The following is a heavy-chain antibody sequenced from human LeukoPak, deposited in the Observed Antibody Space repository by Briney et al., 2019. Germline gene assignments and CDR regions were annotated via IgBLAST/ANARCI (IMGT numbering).Heavy chain of an antibody. D-gene: IGHD3-22*01. CDR3: ARSLYSSGDPEYFQH. CDR2: ISSSSSYI. CDR1: GFTFSSYS. Sequence: GGSLRLSCAASGFTFSSYSMNWVRQAPGKGLEWVSSISSSSSYIYYADSVKGRFTISRDNAKNSLYLQMNSLRAEDTAVYYCARSLYSSGDPEYFQHWGQGTLATVSS. V-gene: IGHV3-21*01. J-gene: IGHJ1*01.